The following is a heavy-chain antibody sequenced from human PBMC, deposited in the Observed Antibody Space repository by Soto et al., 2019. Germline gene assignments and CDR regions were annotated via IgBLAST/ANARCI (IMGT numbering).Heavy chain of an antibody. CDR2: IYYSGST. V-gene: IGHV4-31*03. J-gene: IGHJ4*02. CDR3: ARGVRGWDY. D-gene: IGHD3-10*01. Sequence: QVQLQESGPGLVEPSQTLALTCNVSGGSISSSDYYWSRIRQHPGKGLEWIGYIYYSGSTYYNPSLKSRVTISVDTSKNQFSLKLSSGTAADTAVYYCARGVRGWDYWGQGTLVTVSS. CDR1: GGSISSSDYY.